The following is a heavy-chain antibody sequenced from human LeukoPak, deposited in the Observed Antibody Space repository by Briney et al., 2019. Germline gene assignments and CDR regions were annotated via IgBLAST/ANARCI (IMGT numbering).Heavy chain of an antibody. D-gene: IGHD2-15*01. CDR3: ARSYCSGGSCWVYFDH. CDR1: GGSISSYY. V-gene: IGHV4-59*08. Sequence: SETLSLTCTVSGGSISSYYWSWIRQPPGKGLEWIGNIYYSGSTNYNPSLKSRVTISVDTSKNQFSLKLSSVTAADTAIYYCARSYCSGGSCWVYFDHWGQGTLVTVSS. J-gene: IGHJ4*02. CDR2: IYYSGST.